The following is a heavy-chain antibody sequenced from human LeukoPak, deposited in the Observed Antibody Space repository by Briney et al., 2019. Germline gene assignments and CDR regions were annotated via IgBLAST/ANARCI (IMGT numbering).Heavy chain of an antibody. D-gene: IGHD2-21*01. J-gene: IGHJ4*02. V-gene: IGHV4-38-2*01. Sequence: SETLSLTCAVSGYSISSGYYWGWIRQPPGKGLEWIGSIYHSGSTYYNPSLKSRVTISVDTSKNQFSLKLSSVTAADTAVYYCARHNRGTHCSFDYWGQGTLVTVSS. CDR1: GYSISSGYY. CDR3: ARHNRGTHCSFDY. CDR2: IYHSGST.